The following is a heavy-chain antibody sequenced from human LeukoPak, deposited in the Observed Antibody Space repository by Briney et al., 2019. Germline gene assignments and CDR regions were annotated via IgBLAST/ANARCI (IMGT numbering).Heavy chain of an antibody. V-gene: IGHV4-4*07. CDR3: ARGGVVPAASNWFDP. Sequence: SETLSLTCTVSGGSISSYYWSWIRQPAGKGLEWIGRIYTSGSSNYNPSLKSRVTMSVDTSKNQFSLKLSSVTAADTAVYYCARGGVVPAASNWFDPWGQGTLVTVSS. CDR2: IYTSGSS. J-gene: IGHJ5*02. CDR1: GGSISSYY. D-gene: IGHD2-2*01.